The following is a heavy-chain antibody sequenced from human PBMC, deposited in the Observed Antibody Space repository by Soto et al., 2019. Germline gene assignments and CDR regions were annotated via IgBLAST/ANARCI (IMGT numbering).Heavy chain of an antibody. V-gene: IGHV1-46*01. D-gene: IGHD6-13*01. J-gene: IGHJ4*02. CDR2: INPSDGRT. CDR3: GRVGQQLAETFEP. CDR1: GYPFGAYY. Sequence: ASVKVSCKASGYPFGAYYMHWVRQAPGQGLEWMGIINPSDGRTTYAQKFQGRLTLTRDTSSSTLFVELSSLKAEDTAFYYCGRVGQQLAETFEPWGQGSLVTVSS.